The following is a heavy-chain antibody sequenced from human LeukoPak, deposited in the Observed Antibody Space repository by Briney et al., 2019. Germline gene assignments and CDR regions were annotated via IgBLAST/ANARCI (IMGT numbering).Heavy chain of an antibody. D-gene: IGHD3-22*01. CDR2: IIPILGIA. J-gene: IGHJ4*02. CDR1: GGAFSSYA. V-gene: IGHV1-69*04. CDR3: AREGVYDSSGSFDY. Sequence: ASVKVSCKASGGAFSSYAISWVRQAPGQGLEWMGRIIPILGIANYAQKFQGRVTITADKSTSTAYMELSSLRSEDTAVYYCAREGVYDSSGSFDYWGQGTLVTVSS.